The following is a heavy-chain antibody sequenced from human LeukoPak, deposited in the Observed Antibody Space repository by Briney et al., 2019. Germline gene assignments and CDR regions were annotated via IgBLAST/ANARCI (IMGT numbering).Heavy chain of an antibody. J-gene: IGHJ3*01. CDR3: VAGDWGARNSFDL. Sequence: PGGPLRLSCAASGFTFSIYWISSVRQAPGKGLDCVANINQDGSQRYYVDSVKGRFTISRDNAKNSFFLQMSSLRAEDTSVYYCVAGDWGARNSFDLWGRGTMVTVSS. D-gene: IGHD2-21*02. CDR2: INQDGSQR. CDR1: GFTFSIYW. V-gene: IGHV3-7*01.